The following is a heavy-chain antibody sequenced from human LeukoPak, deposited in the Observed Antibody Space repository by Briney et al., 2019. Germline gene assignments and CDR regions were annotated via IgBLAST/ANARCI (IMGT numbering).Heavy chain of an antibody. D-gene: IGHD6-6*01. CDR3: AREMCGWGVLVPRWCDL. J-gene: IGHJ5*02. CDR1: GGSFSGYY. V-gene: IGHV4-34*01. CDR2: INHSGST. Sequence: SETLPLTCAVYGGSFSGYYWSWIRQPPGKGLEWIGEINHSGSTNYNPSLKSRVTISVDPSKNQFYVKLSSVTAADTAVYYCAREMCGWGVLVPRWCDLWGQGPVVSVSS.